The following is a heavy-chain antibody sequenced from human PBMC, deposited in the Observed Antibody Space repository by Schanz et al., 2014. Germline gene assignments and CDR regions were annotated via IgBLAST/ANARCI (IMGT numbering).Heavy chain of an antibody. J-gene: IGHJ6*03. V-gene: IGHV3-23*04. Sequence: EVQLVESGGGLVKPGGSLRLSCGVSGFTASSHSMNWVRQAPGKGLEWVSAISGGGGTTYYADSVKGRFTISGDSSKYTVYLQMNSLRADDTAVYYCAKGPYYYYYMDVWGNGTTVTVSS. CDR2: ISGGGGTT. CDR1: GFTASSHS. CDR3: AKGPYYYYYMDV.